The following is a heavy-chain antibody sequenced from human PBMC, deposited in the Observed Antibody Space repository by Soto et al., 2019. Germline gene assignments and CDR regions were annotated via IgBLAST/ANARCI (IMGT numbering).Heavy chain of an antibody. CDR3: ANIANYSQFDWFDP. Sequence: QITLKESGRTLVKPTQTLTLTCTFSGFSLSTNGVGVGWIRQPPGKALEWLALIYWDGDKRYSPSLKSRLTVTKDTSNNQVVLTMSNMDPVDTATYYCANIANYSQFDWFDPWGQGILVPVSS. CDR2: IYWDGDK. V-gene: IGHV2-5*02. J-gene: IGHJ5*02. D-gene: IGHD2-21*01. CDR1: GFSLSTNGVG.